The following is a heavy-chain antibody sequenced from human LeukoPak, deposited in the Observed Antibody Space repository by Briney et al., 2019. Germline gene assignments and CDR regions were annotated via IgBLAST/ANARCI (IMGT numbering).Heavy chain of an antibody. CDR1: GGSISITNW. D-gene: IGHD3-9*01. CDR2: VHLDGRT. Sequence: SSGTLSLTCGVSGGSISITNWWTWVRQPPGKGLEWIGEVHLDGRTNYNPSLESRVTISVDKSENHISLRLTSVTAADTAVYYCVRPAYYDILTGLRFDYWGQGTLVTVSS. CDR3: VRPAYYDILTGLRFDY. J-gene: IGHJ4*02. V-gene: IGHV4-4*02.